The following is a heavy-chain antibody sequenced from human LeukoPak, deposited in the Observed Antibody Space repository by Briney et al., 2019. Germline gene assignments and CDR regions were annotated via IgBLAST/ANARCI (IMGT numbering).Heavy chain of an antibody. V-gene: IGHV4-39*07. CDR1: GGSISSSSYY. CDR2: IYYSGST. Sequence: PSETLSLTCTVSGGSISSSSYYWGWIRQPPGKGLEWIGSIYYSGSTYYNPSLKSRVTISVDTSKNQFSLKLSSVTAADTAVYYCARGRLGKFDYWGQGTLVTVSS. J-gene: IGHJ4*02. D-gene: IGHD3-22*01. CDR3: ARGRLGKFDY.